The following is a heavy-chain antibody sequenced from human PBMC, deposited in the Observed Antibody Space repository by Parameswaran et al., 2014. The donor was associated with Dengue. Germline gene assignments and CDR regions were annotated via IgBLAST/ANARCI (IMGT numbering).Heavy chain of an antibody. D-gene: IGHD5-24*01. J-gene: IGHJ4*02. V-gene: IGHV4-59*01. Sequence: WIRQPPGKGLEWIGYIYYSGSTNYNPSLKSRVTISVDTSKNQFSLKLSSVTAADTAVYYCATMKGDGYKRPFDYWGQGTLVTVSS. CDR2: IYYSGST. CDR3: ATMKGDGYKRPFDY.